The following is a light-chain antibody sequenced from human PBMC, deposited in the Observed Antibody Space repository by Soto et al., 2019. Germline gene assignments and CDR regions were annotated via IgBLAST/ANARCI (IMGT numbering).Light chain of an antibody. CDR2: INN. V-gene: IGLV1-44*01. CDR1: DSNIGRNA. Sequence: QSVLTQPPSASGTPGQRVTISCSGSDSNIGRNAVDWYQQLPGTAPKLLIYINNQRPSGVPDRFSASKSGTSASLAISGLQSDDEADYYCATWDSRLSGVPFGGGTKVTVL. CDR3: ATWDSRLSGVP. J-gene: IGLJ2*01.